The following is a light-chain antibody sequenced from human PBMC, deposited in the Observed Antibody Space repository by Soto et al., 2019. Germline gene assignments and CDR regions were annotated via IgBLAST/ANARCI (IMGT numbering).Light chain of an antibody. J-gene: IGLJ2*01. CDR2: SDY. Sequence: QSVVTQPPSASGTPGQRVTISCSGSGSNIGNNAVNWYQQLPGTAPKLLIYSDYQRPSGVPDRFSASKSGTSASLAIGGLQFEDEDDYYCAAWDDSLNGVVFGGGTKLTVL. CDR3: AAWDDSLNGVV. CDR1: GSNIGNNA. V-gene: IGLV1-44*01.